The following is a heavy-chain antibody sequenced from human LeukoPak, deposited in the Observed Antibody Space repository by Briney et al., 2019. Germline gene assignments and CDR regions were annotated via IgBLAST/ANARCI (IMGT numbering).Heavy chain of an antibody. CDR3: ASHNYDFWSGTYFTFDY. V-gene: IGHV4-34*01. CDR2: INHSGST. J-gene: IGHJ4*02. D-gene: IGHD3-3*01. Sequence: SETLPLTCAVYDGSFSGYYWSWIRQPPGKGLEWIGEINHSGSTNYNPSLKSRVTISVDTSKNQFSLKLSSVTAADTAVYYCASHNYDFWSGTYFTFDYWGQGTLVTVSS. CDR1: DGSFSGYY.